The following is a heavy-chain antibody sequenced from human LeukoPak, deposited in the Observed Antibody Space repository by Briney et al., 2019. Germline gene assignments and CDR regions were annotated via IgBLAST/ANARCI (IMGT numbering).Heavy chain of an antibody. CDR1: GGSFSGYY. Sequence: SETLSLTCAVYGGSFSGYYWSWIRQPPGKGPEWIGEINHSGSSNYNPSLKSRVTISVDTSKNQFSLKLSSVTAADTAVYYCARDAAAGYSLACWGQGTLVTVSS. CDR2: INHSGSS. J-gene: IGHJ4*02. V-gene: IGHV4-34*01. CDR3: ARDAAAGYSLAC. D-gene: IGHD6-13*01.